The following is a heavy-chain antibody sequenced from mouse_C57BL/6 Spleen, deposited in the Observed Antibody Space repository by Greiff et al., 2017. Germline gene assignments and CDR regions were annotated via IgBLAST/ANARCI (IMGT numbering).Heavy chain of an antibody. Sequence: VQLKQSGPELVKPGASVKIPCKASGYTFTDYNMDWVKQSHGKSLEWIGDINPNNGGTIYNQKFKGKATLTVDKSSSTAYMELRSLNSEDTAVYYCARSAYDYDVAMDYWGQGTSVTVSS. D-gene: IGHD2-4*01. V-gene: IGHV1-18*01. CDR3: ARSAYDYDVAMDY. J-gene: IGHJ4*01. CDR2: INPNNGGT. CDR1: GYTFTDYN.